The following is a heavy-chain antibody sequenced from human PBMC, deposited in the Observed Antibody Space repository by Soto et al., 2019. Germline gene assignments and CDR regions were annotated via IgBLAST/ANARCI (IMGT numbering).Heavy chain of an antibody. D-gene: IGHD3-3*01. J-gene: IGHJ6*02. Sequence: SETLSLTCAVYGGSFSGYYWSWIRQPPGKGLEWIGEINHSGSTNYNPSLKSRVTISVDTSKNQFSLKLSSVTAADTAVYYCARGQVGFDFWGGYPGYYYYGMDVWGQGTTVTVSS. CDR2: INHSGST. CDR3: ARGQVGFDFWGGYPGYYYYGMDV. V-gene: IGHV4-34*01. CDR1: GGSFSGYY.